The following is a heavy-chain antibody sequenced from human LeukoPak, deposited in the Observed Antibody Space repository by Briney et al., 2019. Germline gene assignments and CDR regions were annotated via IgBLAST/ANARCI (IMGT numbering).Heavy chain of an antibody. J-gene: IGHJ4*02. CDR3: ARRGRAAAAY. CDR1: GGSFSGYY. Sequence: PETLSLTCAVYGGSFSGYYWSWIRQPPGKGLEWIGEINHSGSTHYNPSLKSRVTISVDTSKNQFSLKLSSVTAADTAVYYCARRGRAAAAYWGQGTLVTVSS. D-gene: IGHD6-25*01. V-gene: IGHV4-34*01. CDR2: INHSGST.